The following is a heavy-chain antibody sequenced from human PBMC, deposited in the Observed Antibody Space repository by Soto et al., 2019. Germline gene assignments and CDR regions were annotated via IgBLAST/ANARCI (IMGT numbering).Heavy chain of an antibody. CDR1: GGSFSGYF. Sequence: QVQLQQWGAGLLKASETLSLTCVVSGGSFSGYFWTWIRQSPGRGLEWIGEISHSGSRNYNPAFQSRVIISVDSSKNHVPLKLSSVTAADSATYFCARGLAYDRPITVAEPFDSWGQGTLVTVSS. CDR3: ARGLAYDRPITVAEPFDS. D-gene: IGHD6-19*01. CDR2: ISHSGSR. V-gene: IGHV4-34*02. J-gene: IGHJ4*02.